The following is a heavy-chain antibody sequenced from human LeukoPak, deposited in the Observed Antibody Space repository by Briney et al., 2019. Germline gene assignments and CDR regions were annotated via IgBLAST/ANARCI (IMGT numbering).Heavy chain of an antibody. V-gene: IGHV3-11*06. CDR1: GFTFSDYY. CDR2: ISSSSSYT. Sequence: GGSLRLSCAASGFTFSDYYMSWIRQAPGKGLEWVSYISSSSSYTNYADSVKGRFTISRDNAKNSLFLQMNSLRAEDTAVYYCARAHNFYGGNSKGAFDIWGQGTMVIASS. J-gene: IGHJ3*02. D-gene: IGHD4-23*01. CDR3: ARAHNFYGGNSKGAFDI.